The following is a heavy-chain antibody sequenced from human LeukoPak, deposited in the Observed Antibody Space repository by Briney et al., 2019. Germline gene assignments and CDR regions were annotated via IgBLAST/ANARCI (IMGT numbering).Heavy chain of an antibody. CDR3: ARAPGSYGVR. Sequence: GGSLRLSCAASGFTFSSYEMNWVRQAPGKGLEWVSYISSSGSTIYYADSVKGRFTISRDNAKNSPYLQMNSLRVEDTAVYYCARAPGSYGVRWGQGTLVTVSS. D-gene: IGHD4-17*01. J-gene: IGHJ4*02. CDR2: ISSSGSTI. V-gene: IGHV3-48*03. CDR1: GFTFSSYE.